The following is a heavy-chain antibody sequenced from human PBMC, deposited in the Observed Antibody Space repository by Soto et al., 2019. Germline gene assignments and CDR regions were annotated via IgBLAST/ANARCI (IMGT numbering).Heavy chain of an antibody. V-gene: IGHV4-31*03. J-gene: IGHJ2*01. CDR2: IYYSGST. CDR1: GGSISSGGYY. D-gene: IGHD3-3*01. CDR3: ARVFRTVTIFGVPQTPDWYFDL. Sequence: QVQLQESGPGLVKPSQTLSLTCTVSGGSISSGGYYWSWIRQHPGKGLEWIGYIYYSGSTYYNPSLKSRVTISVDTSKNQFSLKLSSVTAADTAVYYCARVFRTVTIFGVPQTPDWYFDLWGRGTLVTVSS.